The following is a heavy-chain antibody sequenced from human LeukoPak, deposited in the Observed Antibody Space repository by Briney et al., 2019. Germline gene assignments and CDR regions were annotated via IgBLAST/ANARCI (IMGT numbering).Heavy chain of an antibody. CDR3: ARGRELLLFDY. J-gene: IGHJ4*02. CDR2: ISDSGGST. D-gene: IGHD1-26*01. CDR1: GFTFSSYA. Sequence: PGGSLRLSCAASGFTFSSYAMSWVRQAPGKGLEWVSAISDSGGSTYYADSVKGRFTISRDNAKNSLYLQMNSLRAEDTALYHCARGRELLLFDYWGQGTLVTVSS. V-gene: IGHV3-23*01.